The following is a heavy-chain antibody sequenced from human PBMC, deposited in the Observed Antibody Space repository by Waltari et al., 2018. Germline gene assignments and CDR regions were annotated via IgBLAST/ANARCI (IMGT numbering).Heavy chain of an antibody. CDR1: GGTFSSYT. D-gene: IGHD2-15*01. Sequence: QVQLVQSGAEVKKPGSSVKVSCKASGGTFSSYTISWVRQAPGQGLEWMGRIIPILGIANYAQKFQGRVTITADKSTSTAYMELSSLRSEETAVYYCARGMDGGNCDYWGQGTLVTVSS. CDR3: ARGMDGGNCDY. V-gene: IGHV1-69*02. J-gene: IGHJ4*02. CDR2: IIPILGIA.